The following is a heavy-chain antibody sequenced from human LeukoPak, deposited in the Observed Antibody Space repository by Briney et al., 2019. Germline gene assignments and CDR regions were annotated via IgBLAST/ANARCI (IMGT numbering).Heavy chain of an antibody. CDR2: IKEDGGRK. Sequence: PGGSLRLSCAASGFTFSSYWMHWVRQPPGKGLEWVANIKEDGGRKHYVDSVGGRFTISRDNTKNSLYLQMNSLRAEDTAVYYCARDSVASGSLDYWGKGALVTVSS. J-gene: IGHJ4*02. D-gene: IGHD3-10*01. CDR3: ARDSVASGSLDY. CDR1: GFTFSSYW. V-gene: IGHV3-7*01.